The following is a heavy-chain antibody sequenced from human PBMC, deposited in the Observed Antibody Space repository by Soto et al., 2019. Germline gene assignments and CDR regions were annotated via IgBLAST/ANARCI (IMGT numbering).Heavy chain of an antibody. J-gene: IGHJ6*02. CDR2: INPSGGST. D-gene: IGHD6-13*01. CDR3: ARIAAAGTIYYYYGMDG. V-gene: IGHV1-46*01. Sequence: ASVQVSCKASGYTFTSYYMHWVRQAPGQGLEWMGIINPSGGSTSYAQKFQGRVTMTRDTSTSTVYMELSSLRSEDTAVYYCARIAAAGTIYYYYGMDGWGQGTTVTVCS. CDR1: GYTFTSYY.